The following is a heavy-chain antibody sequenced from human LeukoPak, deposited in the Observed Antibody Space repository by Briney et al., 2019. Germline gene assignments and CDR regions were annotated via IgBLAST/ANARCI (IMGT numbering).Heavy chain of an antibody. V-gene: IGHV4-59*01. Sequence: SETLSLTCTVSGGSISSYYWSWIRQPPGKGLEWIGYIYYSGSTNYNPSLKSRVTISVDTSKNQFSLKLSSVTAADTAVYYCAKDQFGGYGSIDYWGQGILVTVSS. CDR1: GGSISSYY. CDR2: IYYSGST. D-gene: IGHD5-12*01. CDR3: AKDQFGGYGSIDY. J-gene: IGHJ4*02.